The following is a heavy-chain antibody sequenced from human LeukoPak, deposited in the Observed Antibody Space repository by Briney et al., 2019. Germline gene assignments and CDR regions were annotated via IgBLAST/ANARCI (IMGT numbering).Heavy chain of an antibody. J-gene: IGHJ4*02. CDR1: GFSLRTTGVG. V-gene: IGHV2-5*02. D-gene: IGHD4-17*01. CDR2: IYWDDNK. Sequence: SGPTLVKPTQTLTLTCTFSGFSLRTTGVGVGWVRQPPGKALEWLALIYWDDNKLYSPSLRSRVTITKDTSKNQVVLTMTNMAPVDTATYYCAHYGDYRFLYYFDHWGQGALVTVPS. CDR3: AHYGDYRFLYYFDH.